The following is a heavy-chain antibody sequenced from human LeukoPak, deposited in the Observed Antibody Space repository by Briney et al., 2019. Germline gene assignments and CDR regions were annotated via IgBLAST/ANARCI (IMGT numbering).Heavy chain of an antibody. J-gene: IGHJ4*02. V-gene: IGHV4-39*07. CDR3: ARGEFDGGVYFDY. CDR2: IYYSGST. D-gene: IGHD3-16*01. CDR1: GGSISSSSYY. Sequence: PSETLSLTCTVSGGSISSSSYYWGWIRQPPGKRLEWIGSIYYSGSTYYNPSLKSRVTISVDTSKNQFSLKLSSVTAADTAVYYCARGEFDGGVYFDYWGQGTLVTVSS.